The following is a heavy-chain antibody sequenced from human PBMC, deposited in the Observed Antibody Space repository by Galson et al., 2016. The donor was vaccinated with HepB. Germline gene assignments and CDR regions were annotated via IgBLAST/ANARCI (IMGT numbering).Heavy chain of an antibody. CDR1: GFTFSTYA. CDR2: ISAIGSATGHYT. J-gene: IGHJ4*02. Sequence: FLRLSCAASGFTFSTYAMNWVRQAPGKGLEWVSAISAIGSATGHYTYYTDSVKSRFTISSDNSKNTLYLQVNSLRAEDTAVYYCAKEDGSYFDYWGQGTLVTVSS. CDR3: AKEDGSYFDY. V-gene: IGHV3-23*01. D-gene: IGHD1-26*01.